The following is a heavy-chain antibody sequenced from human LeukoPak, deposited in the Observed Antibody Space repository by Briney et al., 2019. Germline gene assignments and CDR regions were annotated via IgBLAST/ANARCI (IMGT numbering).Heavy chain of an antibody. CDR1: GGSISSGGYY. Sequence: PSETLSLTCTVSGGSISSGGYYWSWIRQHPGKGLEWIGYIYYSGSTYYNPSLKSRVTISVDTSKNQFSLKLSYVTAADTAVYYCAKGRYDILTGYDDAFDIWGQGTMVTVSS. CDR3: AKGRYDILTGYDDAFDI. CDR2: IYYSGST. V-gene: IGHV4-31*03. D-gene: IGHD3-9*01. J-gene: IGHJ3*02.